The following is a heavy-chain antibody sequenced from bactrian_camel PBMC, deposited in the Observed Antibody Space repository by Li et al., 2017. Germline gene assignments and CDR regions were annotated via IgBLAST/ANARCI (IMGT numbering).Heavy chain of an antibody. CDR2: INPAGVSR. D-gene: IGHD7*01. CDR1: GYAVSRSE. J-gene: IGHJ6*01. Sequence: VQLVESGGGSVQAGGSLRPSCAASGYAVSRSEMAWFRQAPGKGRGLVATINPAGVSREYIDSVKGRFSISRDNAKNTLYLQMNNLKPEDTAMYYCKRAETPTYFGTGQAWNDAWGQGTQVTVS. V-gene: IGHV3S40*01. CDR3: KRAETPTYFGTGQAWNDA.